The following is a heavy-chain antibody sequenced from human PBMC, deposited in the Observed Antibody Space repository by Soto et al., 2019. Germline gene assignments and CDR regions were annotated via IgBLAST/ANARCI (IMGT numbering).Heavy chain of an antibody. CDR1: RFSFNRSA. J-gene: IGHJ3*02. V-gene: IGHV1-58*01. CDR3: AATDCGDSLVNAFDI. CDR2: IVVGSGLT. Sequence: QMLLVESGPEVKKPGPSVKVSCKVSRFSFNRSAVQWVRQARGQRLEWIGWIVVGSGLTNYGKKFQERVTITRDMATSTVYMELSSLRSEDTAVYYCAATDCGDSLVNAFDIWGQGTMLTVSS. D-gene: IGHD2-21*02.